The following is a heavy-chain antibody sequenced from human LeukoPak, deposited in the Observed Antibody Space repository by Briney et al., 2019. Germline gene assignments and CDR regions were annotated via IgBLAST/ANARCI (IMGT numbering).Heavy chain of an antibody. V-gene: IGHV4-39*01. D-gene: IGHD6-19*01. Sequence: SETLSLTCTVSGGSISSSSYYWGWIRQPPGKGLEWIGSIYYSGSTYYNPSLKSRVTISVDTSKNQFSLKLSSVTAADTAVYYCARPHSTIAVAGTIDYWGQGTLVTVSS. CDR2: IYYSGST. CDR1: GGSISSSSYY. CDR3: ARPHSTIAVAGTIDY. J-gene: IGHJ4*02.